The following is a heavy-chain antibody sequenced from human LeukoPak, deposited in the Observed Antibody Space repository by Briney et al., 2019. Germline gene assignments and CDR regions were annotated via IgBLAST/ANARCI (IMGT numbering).Heavy chain of an antibody. CDR2: ISSSSSTI. J-gene: IGHJ4*02. CDR1: GFTFSSYS. D-gene: IGHD3-22*01. CDR3: ARSMIGRDPYFDY. V-gene: IGHV3-48*01. Sequence: GGSLRLSCAASGFTFSSYSMNWVRQAPGKGLEWVSYISSSSSTIYYADSVKGRFTISRDNAKNSLYLQMNSLRAEDTAVYYCARSMIGRDPYFDYWGQGTLVTVSS.